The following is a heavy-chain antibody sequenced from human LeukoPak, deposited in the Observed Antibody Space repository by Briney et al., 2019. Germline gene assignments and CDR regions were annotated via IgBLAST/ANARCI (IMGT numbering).Heavy chain of an antibody. D-gene: IGHD5-12*01. CDR1: GYTFTYYT. Sequence: GASVKVSCKASGYTFTYYTMNWVRQAPGQGLEWIGWINTNTGNPTYAQGFTGRFVFSLDTSASTAFLQISSLKAADTAVYYCVRNGIYPLIYYDYWGQGTLVTVSS. J-gene: IGHJ4*02. CDR2: INTNTGNP. V-gene: IGHV7-4-1*02. CDR3: VRNGIYPLIYYDY.